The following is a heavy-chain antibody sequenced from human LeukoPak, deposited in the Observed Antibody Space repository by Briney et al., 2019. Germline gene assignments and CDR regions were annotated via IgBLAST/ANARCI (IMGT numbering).Heavy chain of an antibody. Sequence: GGSLRLSCAASGFTFSSAWMSWVRQAPGKGLEWVGRIKSKTDGGTTDYAAPVKGRFTISRDDSKNTLYLQMNSLKTEDTAVYYCTTPQRGDYGDYVSYYYGMDVWGQGTTVTVSS. CDR1: GFTFSSAW. CDR2: IKSKTDGGTT. D-gene: IGHD4-17*01. V-gene: IGHV3-15*01. J-gene: IGHJ6*02. CDR3: TTPQRGDYGDYVSYYYGMDV.